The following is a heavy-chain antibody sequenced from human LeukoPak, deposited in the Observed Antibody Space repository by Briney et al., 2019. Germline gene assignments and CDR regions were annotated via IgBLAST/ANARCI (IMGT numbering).Heavy chain of an antibody. J-gene: IGHJ6*03. V-gene: IGHV1-69*13. CDR1: GGTFSSYA. CDR3: ARGVGHTWGYYYYYMDV. CDR2: IIPIFGTA. D-gene: IGHD1-26*01. Sequence: SVKVSCKASGGTFSSYAISWVRQAPGQGLEWMGGIIPIFGTANYAQKFQGRVTITADESTSTAYMELSSLRSEDTAVYYCARGVGHTWGYYYYYMDVWGKGTTVTISS.